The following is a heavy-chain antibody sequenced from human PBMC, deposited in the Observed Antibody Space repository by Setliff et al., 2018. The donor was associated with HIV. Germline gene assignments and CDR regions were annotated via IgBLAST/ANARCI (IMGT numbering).Heavy chain of an antibody. CDR1: GGSFTAYY. CDR2: IHHGGST. CDR3: ARFLTYSSGLDY. D-gene: IGHD6-19*01. Sequence: SETLSLTCAVYGGSFTAYYWTWIRQPPGKGLEWIGEIHHGGSTNYMPSLKNRVTISVDTSRNQFSLTLRSLTAADTAVYYCARFLTYSSGLDYWGQGTLVTVSS. J-gene: IGHJ4*02. V-gene: IGHV4-34*01.